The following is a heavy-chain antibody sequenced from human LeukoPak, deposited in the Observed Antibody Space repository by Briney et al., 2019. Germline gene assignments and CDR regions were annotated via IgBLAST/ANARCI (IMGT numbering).Heavy chain of an antibody. CDR2: IYSGGST. CDR3: ARSLAVAGISYYYGMDV. CDR1: GFTVSSNY. J-gene: IGHJ6*02. V-gene: IGHV3-53*01. Sequence: PGGSLRLSCAASGFTVSSNYMSWVRQAPGKGLEWVSVIYSGGSTYYADSVEGRFTISRDNSKNTLYLQMNSLRAEDTAVYYCARSLAVAGISYYYGMDVWGQGTTVTVSS. D-gene: IGHD6-19*01.